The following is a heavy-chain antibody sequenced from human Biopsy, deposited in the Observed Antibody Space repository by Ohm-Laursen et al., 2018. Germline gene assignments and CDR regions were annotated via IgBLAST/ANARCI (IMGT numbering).Heavy chain of an antibody. CDR1: GFPFTGFS. Sequence: GSLRLSCAASGFPFTGFSMDWVRQAPGKGLEWVASITSGSSYIYYADSVKGRFTISRDNSKNTLFLQMNSLRAEDTAVYYCAKTGGGGSCYPHWGQGTLVTVSS. V-gene: IGHV3-21*04. CDR3: AKTGGGGSCYPH. J-gene: IGHJ4*02. CDR2: ITSGSSYI. D-gene: IGHD2-15*01.